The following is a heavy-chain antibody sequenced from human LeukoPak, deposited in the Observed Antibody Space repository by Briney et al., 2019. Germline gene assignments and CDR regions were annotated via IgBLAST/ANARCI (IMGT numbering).Heavy chain of an antibody. CDR2: IYYSGST. D-gene: IGHD3-3*01. J-gene: IGHJ6*02. V-gene: IGHV4-59*08. CDR1: GGSISSYY. Sequence: PSETLSLTCTVSGGSISSYYWSWIRQPPGKGLEWIGYIYYSGSTNYNPSLKSRVTISVDTSKNQFSLKLSSVTAADTAVYYCASEYDFWSGYPPPHYYYGMDVWGQGTTVTVSS. CDR3: ASEYDFWSGYPPPHYYYGMDV.